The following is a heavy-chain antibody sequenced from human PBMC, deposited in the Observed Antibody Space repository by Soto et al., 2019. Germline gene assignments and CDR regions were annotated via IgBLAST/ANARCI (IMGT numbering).Heavy chain of an antibody. CDR3: AKDSCGSESYYGMDV. CDR2: ISGSGGST. J-gene: IGHJ6*02. D-gene: IGHD1-26*01. CDR1: GFTFSSYA. Sequence: GGSLRLSCAASGFTFSSYAMSWVRQAPGKGLEWVSAISGSGGSTYYADSVKGRFTISRDNSKNSLYLQMNSLRTEDTALYYCAKDSCGSESYYGMDVWGQGTPVTVSS. V-gene: IGHV3-23*01.